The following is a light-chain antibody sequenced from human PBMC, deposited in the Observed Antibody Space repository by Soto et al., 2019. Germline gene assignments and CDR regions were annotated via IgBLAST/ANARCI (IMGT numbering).Light chain of an antibody. CDR2: TAS. V-gene: IGKV1-9*01. CDR1: QGISSY. CDR3: LQLNSYPRT. Sequence: IQLTQSPCSLSASVGDRVTITCRASQGISSYLAWYQQKPGKAPKLLIYTASTLQSGVPSRFSGSGSGTDFTLTISSLQPDDFATYYCLQLNSYPRTFGQGTKVDIK. J-gene: IGKJ1*01.